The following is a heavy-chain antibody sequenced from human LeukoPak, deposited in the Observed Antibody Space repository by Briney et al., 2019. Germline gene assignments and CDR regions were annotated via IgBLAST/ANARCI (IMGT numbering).Heavy chain of an antibody. CDR1: GVTFSSYS. J-gene: IGHJ3*02. V-gene: IGHV3-21*01. CDR2: ISSSSSYI. Sequence: GGSLRLSCAASGVTFSSYSMNWVRQAPGKGLEWVSSISSSSSYIYYADSVKGRFTISRDNAKNSLYLQMNSLRAEDTAVYYCARGSARRKNAFDIWGQGTMVTVSS. CDR3: ARGSARRKNAFDI.